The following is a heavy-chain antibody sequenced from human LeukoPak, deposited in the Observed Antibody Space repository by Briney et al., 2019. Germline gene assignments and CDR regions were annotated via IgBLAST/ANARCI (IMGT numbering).Heavy chain of an antibody. CDR2: FDPEDGET. D-gene: IGHD3-3*01. CDR3: ATIFKWYFDL. Sequence: ASVKVSCTVSGYTLTELSMHWVRQAPGKGLEWMGGFDPEDGETIYAQKFQGRVTMTEDTSTDTAYMGLSSLRSEDTAVYYCATIFKWYFDLWGRGTLVTVSS. J-gene: IGHJ2*01. V-gene: IGHV1-24*01. CDR1: GYTLTELS.